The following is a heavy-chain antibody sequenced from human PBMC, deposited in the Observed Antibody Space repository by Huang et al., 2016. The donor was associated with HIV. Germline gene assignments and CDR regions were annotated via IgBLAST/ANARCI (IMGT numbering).Heavy chain of an antibody. CDR1: EYTLTELS. CDR2: FDPESGET. Sequence: QVQLVQSRAEVKKPGASVKVSCKVSEYTLTELSIHWVRKPPGKGLAWMGGFDPESGETIYAQKFQGRVTMTEDTSTETAFMELSGLRPEDTAVYYCATGFDVFFDFWGQGTLVTVSS. J-gene: IGHJ4*02. CDR3: ATGFDVFFDF. D-gene: IGHD3-9*01. V-gene: IGHV1-24*01.